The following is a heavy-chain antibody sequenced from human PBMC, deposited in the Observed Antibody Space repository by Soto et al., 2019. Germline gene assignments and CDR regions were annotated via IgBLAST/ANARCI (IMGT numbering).Heavy chain of an antibody. V-gene: IGHV3-33*03. J-gene: IGHJ4*02. CDR2: IWTDGNSK. CDR1: GFSFSDYG. CDR3: AIEKAVKWELFW. Sequence: QVQLVESGGGVVQPGRSLRLSCAASGFSFSDYGMHWVRQPPGKGLEWAAVIWTDGNSKFYADSVKGRFTISRDNSESTLYLEMSSLRAEDTAFYYCAIEKAVKWELFWWGQGTLVTVSS. D-gene: IGHD1-26*01.